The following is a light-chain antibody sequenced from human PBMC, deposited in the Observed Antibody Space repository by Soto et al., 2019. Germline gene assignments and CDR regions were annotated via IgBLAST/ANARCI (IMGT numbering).Light chain of an antibody. CDR2: EVT. V-gene: IGLV2-8*01. Sequence: QSALTQPPSESGSPGQSVTISCTGTSSDVGGHNYVSWYQQRPGKAPKLIIYEVTQRPSGVSDRFSGSKSGNTATLTVSGLQAEDDADYHCSSYAAINTLVFGGGIKLTVL. J-gene: IGLJ2*01. CDR3: SSYAAINTLV. CDR1: SSDVGGHNY.